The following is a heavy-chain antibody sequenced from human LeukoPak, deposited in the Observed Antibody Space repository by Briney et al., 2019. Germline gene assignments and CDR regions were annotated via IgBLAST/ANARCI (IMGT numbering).Heavy chain of an antibody. J-gene: IGHJ4*02. Sequence: PSETLSLTCAVYGGSFSGYYWSWIRQPPGKGLEWIGEINHSGSTNYNPSLYSRVTISLDTSKNQFSLNLSSVTAAGTAVYYCARVNVYGSGRIYWGQGTLVTVSS. D-gene: IGHD3-10*01. CDR3: ARVNVYGSGRIY. CDR2: INHSGST. V-gene: IGHV4-34*01. CDR1: GGSFSGYY.